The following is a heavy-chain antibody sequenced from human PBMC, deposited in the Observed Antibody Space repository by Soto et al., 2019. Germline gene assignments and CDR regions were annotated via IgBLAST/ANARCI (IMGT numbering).Heavy chain of an antibody. J-gene: IGHJ4*02. V-gene: IGHV3-7*01. CDR3: ARDIGFDYVN. CDR2: VKEDGSEL. Sequence: PXGSLRLSCSVSGVNVMSYWMSWVRQAPGKGLEWVASVKEDGSELYYLHSVRGRFSISRDSAGNALHLTMNYLSAEDTGVYFCARDIGFDYVNWGQGIPVTVSS. CDR1: GVNVMSYW. D-gene: IGHD3-16*01.